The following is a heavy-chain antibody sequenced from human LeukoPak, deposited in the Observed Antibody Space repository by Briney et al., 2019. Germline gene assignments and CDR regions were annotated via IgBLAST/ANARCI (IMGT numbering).Heavy chain of an antibody. Sequence: SETLSLTCAVYGGSFSGYYWSWIRQPPGKGLEWIGEINHSGSTNYNPSLKSRVTISVDTSKNQFSLKLSSVTAADTAVYYCARRPFNWFDPWGQGTLVTVSS. J-gene: IGHJ5*02. V-gene: IGHV4-34*01. CDR1: GGSFSGYY. CDR3: ARRPFNWFDP. CDR2: INHSGST.